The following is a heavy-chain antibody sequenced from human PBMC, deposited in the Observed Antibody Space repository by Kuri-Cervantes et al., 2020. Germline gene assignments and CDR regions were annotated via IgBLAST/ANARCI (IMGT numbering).Heavy chain of an antibody. CDR2: ISAYNGNT. CDR3: ARMSSGWYVMRY. D-gene: IGHD6-19*01. V-gene: IGHV1-18*01. J-gene: IGHJ4*02. Sequence: ASVKVSCKASGYTFTSYGISWVRQAPGQGFEWMGWISAYNGNTNYAQKLQGRVTLTRDTSTSTVYMELSSLRSEDTAVYYCARMSSGWYVMRYWGQGTLVTVSS. CDR1: GYTFTSYG.